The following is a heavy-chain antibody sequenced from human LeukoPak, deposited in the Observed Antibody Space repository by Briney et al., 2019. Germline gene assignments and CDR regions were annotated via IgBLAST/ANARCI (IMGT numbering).Heavy chain of an antibody. CDR1: GSSFTSYW. Sequence: PGESLLISCKGSGSSFTSYWIGWVRQVPGIGLEWMGIIYPGDSDSRYSPSFQGQVTISADKSISTAYLQWSSLKASDTAMYYCARQVAYTSGRTFDFWGQGTLVTVSS. J-gene: IGHJ4*02. CDR2: IYPGDSDS. CDR3: ARQVAYTSGRTFDF. D-gene: IGHD6-19*01. V-gene: IGHV5-51*01.